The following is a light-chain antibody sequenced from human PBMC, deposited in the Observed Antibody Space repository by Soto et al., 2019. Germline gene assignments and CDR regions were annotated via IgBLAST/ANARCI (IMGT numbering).Light chain of an antibody. CDR3: QQYGSSPRT. CDR2: GAS. CDR1: QSLSRSY. Sequence: EIVLTQSPGTLSLSPGERATLSCRASQSLSRSYLAWFQQKPGQAPRLLIYGASGRATGIPDRFRGSGSGTDFSLTISRLEPEDFAVYYCQQYGSSPRTFGQGTKVEIK. J-gene: IGKJ1*01. V-gene: IGKV3-20*01.